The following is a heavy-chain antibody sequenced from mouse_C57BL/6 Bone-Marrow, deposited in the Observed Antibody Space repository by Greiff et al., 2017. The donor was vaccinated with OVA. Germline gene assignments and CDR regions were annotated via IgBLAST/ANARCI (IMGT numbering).Heavy chain of an antibody. D-gene: IGHD1-1*01. CDR2: IWSDGST. J-gene: IGHJ4*01. V-gene: IGHV2-6-1*01. CDR3: ARHHFTTVVAPNAMDY. CDR1: GFSLTSYG. Sequence: VKVVESGPGLVAPSQSLSITCTVSGFSLTSYGVHWVRQPPGKGLEWLVVIWSDGSTTYNSALKSRLSISKDNSKSQVFLKMNSLQTDDTAMYYCARHHFTTVVAPNAMDYWGQGTSVTVSS.